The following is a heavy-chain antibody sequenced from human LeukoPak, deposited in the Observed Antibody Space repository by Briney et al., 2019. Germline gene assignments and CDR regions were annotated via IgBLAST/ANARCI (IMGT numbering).Heavy chain of an antibody. CDR2: ISGSGDNA. D-gene: IGHD4-11*01. CDR1: GFTFSSQS. J-gene: IGHJ4*02. V-gene: IGHV3-23*01. Sequence: QPGGSLRLSCAASGFTFSSQSMTWVRQAPGKGLEWVSGISGSGDNAYYGDSVKGRLTISRDNSKSTMYLQMNSLRAEDTALYYCAKDLGTVTTRGCFDYWGQGTLVTVSS. CDR3: AKDLGTVTTRGCFDY.